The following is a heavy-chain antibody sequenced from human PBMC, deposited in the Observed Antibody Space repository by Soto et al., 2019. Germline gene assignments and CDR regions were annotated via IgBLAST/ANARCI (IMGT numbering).Heavy chain of an antibody. V-gene: IGHV5-51*01. Sequence: LGESLRISWKGSGYSFTSYWIGWVRQMPGKGLEWMGIIYPGDSDTRYSPSFQGQVTISADKSISTAYLQWSSLKASDTAMYYCARTLDTVTDYYYGMDVWGQGTTVTVSS. D-gene: IGHD4-4*01. CDR3: ARTLDTVTDYYYGMDV. J-gene: IGHJ6*02. CDR1: GYSFTSYW. CDR2: IYPGDSDT.